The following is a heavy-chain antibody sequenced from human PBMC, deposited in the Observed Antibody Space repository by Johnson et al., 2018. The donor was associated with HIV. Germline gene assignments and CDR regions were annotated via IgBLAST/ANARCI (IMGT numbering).Heavy chain of an antibody. J-gene: IGHJ3*01. CDR2: ISFDGSSK. D-gene: IGHD2-15*01. CDR1: GLNFSDYS. Sequence: QVQLVESGGGVVQPGTSMRLSCAASGLNFSDYSMHWVLQAPGKGLEWIAIISFDGSSKYYADSVKGRFTISRDNSNNTLYLQMNNLRLEDPAVYLGARGRISVEEVDLSGGGFDVWGQGTKVTVSS. CDR3: ARGRISVEEVDLSGGGFDV. V-gene: IGHV3-30-3*01.